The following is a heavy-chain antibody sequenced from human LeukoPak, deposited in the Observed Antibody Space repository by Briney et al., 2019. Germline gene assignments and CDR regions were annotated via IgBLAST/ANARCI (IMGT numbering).Heavy chain of an antibody. CDR1: GFTFSNYD. CDR3: ARDRAALARTGGMDV. CDR2: ISRSSSHI. Sequence: PGGSLRLSCAASGFTFSNYDMNWVRQAPGKGLEWVSYISRSSSHIYYADSMKGRLTISRDNAKSSLYLQMDSLRDEDTAIYYCARDRAALARTGGMDVWGQGTTVTVFS. V-gene: IGHV3-21*01. D-gene: IGHD6-19*01. J-gene: IGHJ6*02.